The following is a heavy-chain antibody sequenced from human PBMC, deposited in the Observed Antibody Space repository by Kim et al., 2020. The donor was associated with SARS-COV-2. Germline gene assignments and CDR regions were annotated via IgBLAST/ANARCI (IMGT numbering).Heavy chain of an antibody. Sequence: SKWDYDYAVSLKSRMTLKADTSKNQVSLQLNSVAPEDTAVYYCATLHWDVWGQGTTVTVSS. CDR3: ATLHWDV. CDR2: SKWDY. J-gene: IGHJ6*02. V-gene: IGHV6-1*01.